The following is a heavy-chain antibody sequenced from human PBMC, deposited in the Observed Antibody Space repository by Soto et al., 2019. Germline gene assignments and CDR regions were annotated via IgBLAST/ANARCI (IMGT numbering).Heavy chain of an antibody. Sequence: SETLSLTCTVSGGSISRYYWTWIRQPPGKGLEWIGNIHYTGSTNYNPSLKSRVTISLGTSRSQFSLKLSSVTAADTAVYYCARDLSISSTDGPLDPWGHGTLVTVSS. CDR2: IHYTGST. CDR1: GGSISRYY. V-gene: IGHV4-59*01. J-gene: IGHJ5*02. CDR3: ARDLSISSTDGPLDP. D-gene: IGHD6-6*01.